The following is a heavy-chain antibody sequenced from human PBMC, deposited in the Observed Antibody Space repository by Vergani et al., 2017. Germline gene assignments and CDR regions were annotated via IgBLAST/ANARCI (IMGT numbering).Heavy chain of an antibody. CDR2: IIPILGIA. Sequence: QVQLVQSGAEVKKPGSSVKVSCKASGGTFSSYTISWVRQAPGQGLEWMGRIIPILGIANYAQKFQGRVTITADKSTSTAYMELRSLRSDDTAVYYCARVGGSYSFDYWGQGTLVTVSS. V-gene: IGHV1-69*02. J-gene: IGHJ4*02. CDR1: GGTFSSYT. CDR3: ARVGGSYSFDY. D-gene: IGHD1-26*01.